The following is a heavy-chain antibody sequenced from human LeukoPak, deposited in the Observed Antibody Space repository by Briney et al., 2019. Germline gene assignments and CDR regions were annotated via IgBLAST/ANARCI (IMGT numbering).Heavy chain of an antibody. CDR1: GGSFSGYY. CDR3: ARRGRYSSSSWGGFDY. V-gene: IGHV4-34*01. CDR2: INHSGST. Sequence: PSETLSLTCAVYGGSFSGYYWSWIRQPPGKGREWIGEINHSGSTNYNPSLKSRVTISVDTSKNQFSLKLSSVTAADTAVYYCARRGRYSSSSWGGFDYWGQGTLVTVSS. D-gene: IGHD6-6*01. J-gene: IGHJ4*02.